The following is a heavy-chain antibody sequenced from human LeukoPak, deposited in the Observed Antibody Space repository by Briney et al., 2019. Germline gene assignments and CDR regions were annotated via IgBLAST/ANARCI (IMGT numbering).Heavy chain of an antibody. CDR2: IYTSGST. D-gene: IGHD3-22*01. CDR3: ARGSGSSGYYWSYFDY. CDR1: GGSISSYY. Sequence: SETLSLTCTVSGGSISSYYWSWIRQPAGKGLEWIGRIYTSGSTNYNPSLKSRVTMSVDTSKNQFSLKLSSVTAADTAVYYCARGSGSSGYYWSYFDYWGQGTLVTVSS. V-gene: IGHV4-4*07. J-gene: IGHJ4*02.